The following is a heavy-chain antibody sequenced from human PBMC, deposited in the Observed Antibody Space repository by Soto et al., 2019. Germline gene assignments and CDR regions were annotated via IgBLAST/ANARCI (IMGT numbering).Heavy chain of an antibody. CDR2: VYYSGST. CDR1: GGSISSYY. CDR3: TRRVRSTGLLDY. V-gene: IGHV4-59*12. Sequence: SETLSLTCTVSGGSISSYYWSWIRQPPGKGLEWIGYVYYSGSTNYNPSLKSRVSISIDTSKNQFSLSLNSVTAADTAVYYCTRRVRSTGLLDYWGQGALVTVSS. J-gene: IGHJ4*02. D-gene: IGHD4-4*01.